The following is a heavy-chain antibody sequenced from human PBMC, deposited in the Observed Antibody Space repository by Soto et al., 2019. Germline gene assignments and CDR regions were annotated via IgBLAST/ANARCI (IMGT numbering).Heavy chain of an antibody. CDR3: AIEYSSSPPYYPIGY. Sequence: SSLKVACKGFGGTFTTDFISWLRQAPGQGLEWMGGITPIFGTANYAQRFQGRVTITADESTSTAYMELSSLRSEDTAVYYCAIEYSSSPPYYPIGYWGQGPLVTVSS. CDR2: ITPIFGTA. CDR1: GGTFTTDF. V-gene: IGHV1-69*13. D-gene: IGHD6-6*01. J-gene: IGHJ4*02.